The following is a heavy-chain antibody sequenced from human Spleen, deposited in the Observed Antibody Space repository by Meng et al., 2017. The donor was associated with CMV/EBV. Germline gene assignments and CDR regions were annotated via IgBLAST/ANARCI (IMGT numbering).Heavy chain of an antibody. Sequence: GESLKISCAGSGFTFSNYEMNWVRQAPGKGLEWVSYISSGGPTIYYADSVKGRFTISRDNAKNSLYLQMNSLRAEDTAVYYCAREMGCSSTRCYTAFDYWGQGALVTVSS. V-gene: IGHV3-48*03. CDR3: AREMGCSSTRCYTAFDY. J-gene: IGHJ4*02. CDR1: GFTFSNYE. CDR2: ISSGGPTI. D-gene: IGHD2-2*02.